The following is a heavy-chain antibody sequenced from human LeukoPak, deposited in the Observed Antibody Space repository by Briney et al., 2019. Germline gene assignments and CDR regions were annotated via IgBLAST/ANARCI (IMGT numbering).Heavy chain of an antibody. CDR1: GFTFSDYE. Sequence: GGSLRLSCAASGFTFSDYEMNWVRQAPGKGLEWVSYISSSGSTIYYADSVKGRFTISRDNAKNSLYLQINSQRAEDTAVYYCARLRGGYRPYWGQGTLVTVSS. CDR2: ISSSGSTI. D-gene: IGHD5-24*01. CDR3: ARLRGGYRPY. V-gene: IGHV3-48*03. J-gene: IGHJ4*02.